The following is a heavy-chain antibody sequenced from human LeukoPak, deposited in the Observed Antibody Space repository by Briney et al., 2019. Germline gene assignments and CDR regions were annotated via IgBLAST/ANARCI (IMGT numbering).Heavy chain of an antibody. CDR1: GFTFSSHA. J-gene: IGHJ5*02. CDR2: ISYSGGST. Sequence: GGSLRLSCAASGFTFSSHAMTWVRRAPGKGLEWVSAISYSGGSTYYADSVLGRFTISRDNPKNTLYLQMNSLRADDTAVYYCAKANGNIVVVPSAPNWFDPWGQGTLVTVSS. V-gene: IGHV3-23*01. D-gene: IGHD2-2*01. CDR3: AKANGNIVVVPSAPNWFDP.